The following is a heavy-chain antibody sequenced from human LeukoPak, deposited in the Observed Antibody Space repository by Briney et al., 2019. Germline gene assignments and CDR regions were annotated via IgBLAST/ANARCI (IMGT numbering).Heavy chain of an antibody. CDR2: IYYSGST. D-gene: IGHD1-1*01. Sequence: SETLSLTCTVSGGSISSYYWSWIRQPPGKGLEWIGYIYYSGSTNYNPSLKSRVTISVDTSKNQFSLKLSSVTAADTAVYYCARQKLDAFDIWGQGTMVTVSS. CDR1: GGSISSYY. J-gene: IGHJ3*02. CDR3: ARQKLDAFDI. V-gene: IGHV4-59*08.